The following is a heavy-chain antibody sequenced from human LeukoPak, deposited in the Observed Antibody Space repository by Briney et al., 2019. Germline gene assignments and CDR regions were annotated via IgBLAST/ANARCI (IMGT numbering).Heavy chain of an antibody. CDR1: GYTFSNYW. Sequence: GESLKISCKGSGYTFSNYWIAWVRQMPGKGLEWMGIVYLGDSDTRYSPFFQGQVTISADKSISTAYLQWSSLKASDTAMYYCARYNDYGDSRYGMDVWGQGTTVTVSS. V-gene: IGHV5-51*01. J-gene: IGHJ6*02. D-gene: IGHD4-17*01. CDR2: VYLGDSDT. CDR3: ARYNDYGDSRYGMDV.